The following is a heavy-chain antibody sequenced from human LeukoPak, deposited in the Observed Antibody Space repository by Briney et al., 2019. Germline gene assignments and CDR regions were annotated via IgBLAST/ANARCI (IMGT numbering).Heavy chain of an antibody. V-gene: IGHV3-30*03. CDR3: AGPWGADY. CDR2: ISYDGSNK. Sequence: PGRSLRLSCAASGFTFSSYGMHWVRQAPGKGLEWVAVISYDGSNKYYADSVKGRFTISRDNSKNTLYLQMNSLRAEDTAVYYCAGPWGADYWGQGTLVTVSS. J-gene: IGHJ4*02. D-gene: IGHD7-27*01. CDR1: GFTFSSYG.